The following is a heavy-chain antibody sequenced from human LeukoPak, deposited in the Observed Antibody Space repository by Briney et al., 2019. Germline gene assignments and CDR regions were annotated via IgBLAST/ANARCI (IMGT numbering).Heavy chain of an antibody. CDR1: GFTFSSYS. Sequence: GGSLRLSCAASGFTFSSYSMSWVRQAPGRGLEWVSSISSSSTYIYYADSVKGRFTISRDNAKNSLYLQMHTVRAEDPAVYYCPSDPGAVNTPSNWFDPWGQGTLVTVSS. J-gene: IGHJ5*02. D-gene: IGHD4-17*01. V-gene: IGHV3-21*01. CDR3: PSDPGAVNTPSNWFDP. CDR2: ISSSSTYI.